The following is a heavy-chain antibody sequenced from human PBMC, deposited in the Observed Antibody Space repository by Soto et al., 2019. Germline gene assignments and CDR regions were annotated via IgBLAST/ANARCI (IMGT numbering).Heavy chain of an antibody. D-gene: IGHD5-12*01. V-gene: IGHV1-24*01. CDR2: FDPEDGET. Sequence: ASVKVSCKVSGYTLTELSMHWLRQAPGKGLEWMGGFDPEDGETIYAQKFQGRVTMTEDTSTDTAYMELSSLRSEDTAVYYCATGRHGYDYGYNWFDPWGQGTLVTVSS. CDR3: ATGRHGYDYGYNWFDP. J-gene: IGHJ5*02. CDR1: GYTLTELS.